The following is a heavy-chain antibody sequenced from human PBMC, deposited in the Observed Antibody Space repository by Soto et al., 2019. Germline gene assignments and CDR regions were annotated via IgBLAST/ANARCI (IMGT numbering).Heavy chain of an antibody. CDR2: MQPSSGTT. V-gene: IGHV1-8*01. D-gene: IGHD1-26*01. Sequence: ASVKVSGNASGYSFSRHDINWVRQPPGQRLEQMGWMQPSSGTTGYGKKFQRRVTMYRHTSINAAYLDLSSLTSDNNAFYYRARGVCPGVDYWGQGSLGTDCS. J-gene: IGHJ4*02. CDR3: ARGVCPGVDY. CDR1: GYSFSRHD.